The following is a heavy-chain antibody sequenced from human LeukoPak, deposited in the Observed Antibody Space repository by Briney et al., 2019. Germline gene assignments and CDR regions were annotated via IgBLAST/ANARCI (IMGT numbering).Heavy chain of an antibody. CDR3: ASLMRGFMVRGVIMAY. V-gene: IGHV4-30-4*08. Sequence: PSETLSLTCTVSGGSISSGDYYWSWIRQPPGKGLEWIGYIYYSGSTYYNPSLKSRVTISVDTSKNQFSLKLSPVTAADTAVYYCASLMRGFMVRGVIMAYWGQGTLVTVSS. CDR2: IYYSGST. D-gene: IGHD3-10*01. J-gene: IGHJ4*02. CDR1: GGSISSGDYY.